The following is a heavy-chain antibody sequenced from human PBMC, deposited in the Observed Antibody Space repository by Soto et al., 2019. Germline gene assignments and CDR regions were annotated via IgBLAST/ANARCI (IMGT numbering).Heavy chain of an antibody. D-gene: IGHD1-1*01. CDR1: GFTFSSYD. CDR2: ITTSGSYI. Sequence: EVQLVESGGGLVKPGGSLRLSCAASGFTFSSYDMNWVRQAPGKGLEYVSSITTSGSYIQYRVSVRGRLTISRDNAKLSRLLQMDSVRDEDTAVYDCVRSGTASMLCHYWFDPWGQGTLVTVSS. J-gene: IGHJ5*02. V-gene: IGHV3-21*01. CDR3: VRSGTASMLCHYWFDP.